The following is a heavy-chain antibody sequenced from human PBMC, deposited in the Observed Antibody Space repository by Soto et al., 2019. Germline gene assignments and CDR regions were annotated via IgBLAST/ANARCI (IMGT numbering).Heavy chain of an antibody. D-gene: IGHD6-6*01. CDR1: GYSFTSYW. V-gene: IGHV5-51*01. Sequence: GDSLKISCKGSGYSFTSYWIGWVRQMPGKGLEWMGIIYPGDSDTRYSLSFQGQVTISADKSISTAYLQWSSLKASDTAMYYCARTVYSSLTYCFYYGMDVWGQGTPVTVSS. CDR3: ARTVYSSLTYCFYYGMDV. CDR2: IYPGDSDT. J-gene: IGHJ6*02.